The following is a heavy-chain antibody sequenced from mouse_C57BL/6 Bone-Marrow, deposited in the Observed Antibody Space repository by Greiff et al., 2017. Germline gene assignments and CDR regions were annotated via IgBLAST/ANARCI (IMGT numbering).Heavy chain of an antibody. J-gene: IGHJ4*01. CDR2: IHPSDSDT. D-gene: IGHD2-5*01. CDR1: GYTFTSYW. CDR3: AIGIVTTCYYAMDY. V-gene: IGHV1-74*01. Sequence: QVQLQQPGAELVKPGASVKVSCKASGYTFTSYWMHWVKQRPGQGLEWIGRIHPSDSDTNYNQKFKGKATLTVDKSSSTAYMQLSSLTSEDSAVYYCAIGIVTTCYYAMDYWGQGTSVTVSS.